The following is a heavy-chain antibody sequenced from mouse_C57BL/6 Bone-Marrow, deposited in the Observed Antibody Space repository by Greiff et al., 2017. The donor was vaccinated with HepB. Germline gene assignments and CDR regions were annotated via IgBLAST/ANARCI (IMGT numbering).Heavy chain of an antibody. V-gene: IGHV5-2*01. CDR3: ARDDHYEGLAY. D-gene: IGHD1-2*01. CDR2: INSDGGST. Sequence: VQLQQSGGGLVQPGESLKLSCEATEYEFTSYDMSWVRKTPEKGLELVAAINSDGGSTYYPDTMERRFTISRDNTKKTQYLQMSSLRSEDTALYYGARDDHYEGLAYWGQGTLVTVSA. CDR1: EYEFTSYD. J-gene: IGHJ3*01.